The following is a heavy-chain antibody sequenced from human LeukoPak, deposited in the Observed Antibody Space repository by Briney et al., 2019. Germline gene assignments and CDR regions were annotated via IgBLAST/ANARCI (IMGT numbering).Heavy chain of an antibody. CDR1: GGSIRNDNYY. CDR2: IYYSGST. J-gene: IGHJ5*02. CDR3: ARRTPRRGVGELLRPREGLFYP. V-gene: IGHV4-39*07. Sequence: PSETLSLTCTVSGGSIRNDNYYWGLIRQPPGKGLEWIGSIYYSGSTYYNPSLKSRVTISVATSKNQFSLKLSSVTAADTAVYFFARRTPRRGVGELLRPREGLFYPCGQGTLGIVSS. D-gene: IGHD3-10*01.